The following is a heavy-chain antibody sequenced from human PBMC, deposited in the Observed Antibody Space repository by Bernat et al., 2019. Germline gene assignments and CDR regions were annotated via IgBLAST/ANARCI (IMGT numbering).Heavy chain of an antibody. CDR1: GFTFSSYA. J-gene: IGHJ4*02. CDR2: ISSNGVST. V-gene: IGHV3-64D*06. CDR3: VKDEWSGYDDFAY. D-gene: IGHD5-12*01. Sequence: EVQLVESGGGLVQPGGSLRLSCSASGFTFSSYAMHWVRQAPGKRLEYVSAISSNGVSTYYADSVKRRFTITRDNSKNTLYLQMSSLRAEDTAVYYCVKDEWSGYDDFAYWGQGTLVTVSS.